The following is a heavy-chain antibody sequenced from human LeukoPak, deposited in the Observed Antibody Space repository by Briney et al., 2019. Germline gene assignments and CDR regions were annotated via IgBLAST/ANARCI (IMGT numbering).Heavy chain of an antibody. D-gene: IGHD3-10*01. CDR3: ARHYGP. CDR2: FHFSGST. CDR1: GASVTMGSYY. V-gene: IGHV4-39*01. J-gene: IGHJ4*02. Sequence: PSETLSLTCSVSGASVTMGSYYWAWIRQPPGKGLEWIGTFHFSGSTYYNPSLKSRVTISVDTSKNQFSLKLNSVTATDTAVYYCARHYGPWGQGTLVTVSS.